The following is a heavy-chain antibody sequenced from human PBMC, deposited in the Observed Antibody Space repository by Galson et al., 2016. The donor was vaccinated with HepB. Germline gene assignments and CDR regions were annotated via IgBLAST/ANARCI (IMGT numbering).Heavy chain of an antibody. CDR2: ISFDGTNK. Sequence: SLRLSCAASGFTFTTYGMHWVRRAPGKGLESVAIISFDGTNKYYADSVKGRFTISRDNSKNTLYLQMNSLRAEDTAVYYCAKELWLFRHPGVGYLDYWGQGTLVTAAS. J-gene: IGHJ4*02. V-gene: IGHV3-30*18. D-gene: IGHD2-21*01. CDR1: GFTFTTYG. CDR3: AKELWLFRHPGVGYLDY.